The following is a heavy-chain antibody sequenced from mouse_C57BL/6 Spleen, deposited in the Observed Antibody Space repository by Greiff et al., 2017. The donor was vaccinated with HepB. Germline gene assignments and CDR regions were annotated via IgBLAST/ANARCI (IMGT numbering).Heavy chain of an antibody. CDR1: GFNIKDYY. CDR3: ARDTTVVAPDYAMDY. J-gene: IGHJ4*01. CDR2: IDPEDGET. Sequence: EVQLQQSGAELVKPGASVKLSCTASGFNIKDYYMHWVKQRTEQGLEWIGRIDPEDGETKYAPKYQGKATITADTSSNTAYLQLSSRTSEDTSVNYCARDTTVVAPDYAMDYWGQGTSVTVSS. D-gene: IGHD1-1*01. V-gene: IGHV14-2*01.